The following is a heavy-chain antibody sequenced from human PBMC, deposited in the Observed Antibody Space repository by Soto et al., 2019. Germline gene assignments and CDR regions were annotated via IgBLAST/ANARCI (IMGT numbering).Heavy chain of an antibody. CDR1: GGTFSSYA. CDR3: ARDPDYYGSGSYYPENWFDP. J-gene: IGHJ5*02. Sequence: SVKVSCKASGGTFSSYAISWLRQAPGQGLEWMGGIIPIFGTANYAQKFQGRVTITADKSTSTAYMELSSLRSEDTAVYYCARDPDYYGSGSYYPENWFDPWGQGTLVTVSS. CDR2: IIPIFGTA. D-gene: IGHD3-10*01. V-gene: IGHV1-69*06.